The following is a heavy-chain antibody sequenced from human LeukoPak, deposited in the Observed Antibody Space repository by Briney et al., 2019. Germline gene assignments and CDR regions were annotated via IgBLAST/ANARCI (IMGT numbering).Heavy chain of an antibody. CDR3: ARDLYRIVVVPHYFDY. D-gene: IGHD3-22*01. CDR1: GFTFSSYS. V-gene: IGHV3-7*01. Sequence: GGSLRLSCAASGFTFSSYSMNWVRQAPGKGLEWVANIKKDGSEKYYVDSVKGRFTISRDNAKNSLYLQMNSLRAEDTAVYYCARDLYRIVVVPHYFDYWGQGTLVTVSS. CDR2: IKKDGSEK. J-gene: IGHJ4*02.